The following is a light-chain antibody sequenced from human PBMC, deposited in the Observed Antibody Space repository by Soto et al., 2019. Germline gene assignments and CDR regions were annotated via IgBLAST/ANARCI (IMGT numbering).Light chain of an antibody. J-gene: IGLJ2*01. V-gene: IGLV3-21*04. CDR1: NIGSKS. Sequence: SYELTQPPSVSVAPGKTATITCGGNNIGSKSVHWYQQKPGQAPVLVIYSDSDRPSGIPERFSGSNSGNTATLTISRVEAGDEADYYCQVWDSSSDYVVFGGGTKVTVL. CDR2: SDS. CDR3: QVWDSSSDYVV.